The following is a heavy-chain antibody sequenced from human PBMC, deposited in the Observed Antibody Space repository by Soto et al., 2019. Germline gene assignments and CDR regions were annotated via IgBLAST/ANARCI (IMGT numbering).Heavy chain of an antibody. V-gene: IGHV4-4*02. Sequence: PSEPRSLTCAISDGSISSSNCWSWFRQPPGKGLEWIGEIYHSGSTNYNPSLKSRVTISVDKSKNQFSLKLSSVTAADTAVYYCAREGIAVAGNAYYYGMYTLGQGNTLTVSS. D-gene: IGHD6-19*01. CDR3: AREGIAVAGNAYYYGMYT. CDR1: DGSISSSNC. J-gene: IGHJ6*02. CDR2: IYHSGST.